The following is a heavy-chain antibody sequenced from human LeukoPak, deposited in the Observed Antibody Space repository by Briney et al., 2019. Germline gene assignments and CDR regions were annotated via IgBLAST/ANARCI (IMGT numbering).Heavy chain of an antibody. J-gene: IGHJ3*02. D-gene: IGHD3-22*01. CDR3: THYYYSAFAI. CDR1: GFTFTNAW. Sequence: PGGSLRLSCVASGFTFTNAWMSWVRRAPGKGVEWVGRIKSRTEGGTTDYAAPVRGRFTISRDDSRNTLSLQMNSLKTEDTAVYYCTHYYYSAFAIWGQGTVVTVSS. V-gene: IGHV3-15*01. CDR2: IKSRTEGGTT.